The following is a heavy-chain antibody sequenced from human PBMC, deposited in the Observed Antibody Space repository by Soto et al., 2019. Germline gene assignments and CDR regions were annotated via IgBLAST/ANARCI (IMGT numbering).Heavy chain of an antibody. D-gene: IGHD3-3*01. CDR3: ARSWNYYYYYGMTS. CDR1: GFTFSSYS. CDR2: ISSSSSYI. J-gene: IGHJ6*02. Sequence: EVQLVESGGGLVKPGGSLRLSCAASGFTFSSYSMNWVRQAPGKGLEWVSSISSSSSYIYYADSVKGRFTISRDNAKNSLYLQMNSLRAEDTAVYYCARSWNYYYYYGMTSGAKGPRSPSP. V-gene: IGHV3-21*01.